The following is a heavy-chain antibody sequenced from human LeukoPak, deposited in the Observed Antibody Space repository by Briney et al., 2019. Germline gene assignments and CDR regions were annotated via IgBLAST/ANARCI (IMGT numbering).Heavy chain of an antibody. CDR1: GGTFSSYA. V-gene: IGHV1-69*13. CDR2: IIPIFGTA. D-gene: IGHD4-17*01. J-gene: IGHJ4*02. CDR3: ARTVTTELYFDY. Sequence: ASVKVSCKASGGTFSSYAISWVRQAPGQGLEWIGGIIPIFGTANYAQKFQGRVTITADESTSTACMELSSLRSEDTAVYYCARTVTTELYFDYWGQGTLVTVSS.